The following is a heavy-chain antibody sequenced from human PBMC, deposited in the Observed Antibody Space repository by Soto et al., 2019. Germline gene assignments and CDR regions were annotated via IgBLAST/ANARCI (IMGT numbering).Heavy chain of an antibody. D-gene: IGHD5-18*01. J-gene: IGHJ6*02. CDR3: ARPNKAMGNGYYGMDV. Sequence: SETLSLTCTVSGGSISSSSYYWGWIRQPPGKGLEWIGSIYYSGTTYYNPSLKSRVTISVDTSKNQFSLRLSSVTAADTAVYYCARPNKAMGNGYYGMDVWGQGTTVTVSS. V-gene: IGHV4-39*01. CDR1: GGSISSSSYY. CDR2: IYYSGTT.